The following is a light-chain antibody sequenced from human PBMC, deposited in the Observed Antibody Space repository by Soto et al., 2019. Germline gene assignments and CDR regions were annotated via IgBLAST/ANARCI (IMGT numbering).Light chain of an antibody. CDR3: QQYGSSPPFT. J-gene: IGKJ2*01. CDR2: GSS. Sequence: EIVVTQSPGTLSLSPGERATLSCRASQSVSSNYLAWYQQKPGQAPRLLIYGSSSRATGIPDRFSGGGSGTDFTLTISRLEPEDFAVYFCQQYGSSPPFTFGQGTK. V-gene: IGKV3-20*01. CDR1: QSVSSNY.